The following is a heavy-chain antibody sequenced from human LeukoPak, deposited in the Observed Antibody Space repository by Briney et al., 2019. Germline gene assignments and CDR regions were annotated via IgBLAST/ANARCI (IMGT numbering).Heavy chain of an antibody. CDR1: GFTFSSYS. CDR2: IKQDGSEK. J-gene: IGHJ4*02. Sequence: PGGSLRLSCAASGFTFSSYSMNWVRQAPGKGLEWVANIKQDGSEKYYVDSVKGRFTISRNNAKNSLYLQMNSLRAEDTAVYYCTTFYYDFWSGSTLDYWGQGTLVTVSS. V-gene: IGHV3-7*03. CDR3: TTFYYDFWSGSTLDY. D-gene: IGHD3-3*01.